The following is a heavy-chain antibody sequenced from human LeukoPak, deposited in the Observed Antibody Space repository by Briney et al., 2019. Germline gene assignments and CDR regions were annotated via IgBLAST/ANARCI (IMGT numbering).Heavy chain of an antibody. J-gene: IGHJ5*02. CDR1: GYTLTELS. V-gene: IGHV1-24*01. CDR3: ARVTGDNWFDP. Sequence: ASVKVSCKVSGYTLTELSMHWVRQAPGKGLEWMGGFDPEDGETIYAQKFQGRVTMTTDTSTSTAYMELRSLRSDDTAVYYCARVTGDNWFDPWGQGTLVTVSS. D-gene: IGHD4-11*01. CDR2: FDPEDGET.